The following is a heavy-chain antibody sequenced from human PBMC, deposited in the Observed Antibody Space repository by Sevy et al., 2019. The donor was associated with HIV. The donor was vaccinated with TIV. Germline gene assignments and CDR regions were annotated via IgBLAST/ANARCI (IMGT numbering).Heavy chain of an antibody. CDR2: IKSKTDGGTT. CDR1: GFTFSNAW. D-gene: IGHD3-3*01. V-gene: IGHV3-15*07. CDR3: TTASYYDSWSGYGLHRHYYGMVV. J-gene: IGHJ6*02. Sequence: GGSLRLSCAASGFTFSNAWMNWVRQAPGKGLEWVGRIKSKTDGGTTDYAAPVEGRFTISRDDSKNTLYLQMNSLKTEDTAVHYCTTASYYDSWSGYGLHRHYYGMVVWGQGTTVTSSS.